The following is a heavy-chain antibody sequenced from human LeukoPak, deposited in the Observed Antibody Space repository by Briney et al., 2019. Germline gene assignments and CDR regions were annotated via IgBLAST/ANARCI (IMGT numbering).Heavy chain of an antibody. CDR3: ARDLSSTWYSLAY. V-gene: IGHV3-20*04. Sequence: RGSLRLSCAASGVSIADHAMSWVRQVPGKGLEWVSGINWDGEATAYADSVKGRFTISRDNAKKSLYLEMNSLRDEDTALYYCARDLSSTWYSLAYWGQGTLVTVSS. J-gene: IGHJ4*02. CDR2: INWDGEAT. CDR1: GVSIADHA. D-gene: IGHD6-13*01.